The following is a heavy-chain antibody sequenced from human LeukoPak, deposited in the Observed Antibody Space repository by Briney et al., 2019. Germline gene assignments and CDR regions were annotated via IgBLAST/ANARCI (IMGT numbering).Heavy chain of an antibody. CDR3: ARDQEGFDY. V-gene: IGHV1-46*01. CDR1: GYTFTSNY. Sequence: ASVKVSCKASGYTFTSNYIHWVRQAPGQGLEWMGMIYPRDGSTSYAQKFQGRVTVTRDSSTSTVHMELSGLRSEDTAVYYCARDQEGFDYWGQGTLVTVSS. J-gene: IGHJ4*02. CDR2: IYPRDGST.